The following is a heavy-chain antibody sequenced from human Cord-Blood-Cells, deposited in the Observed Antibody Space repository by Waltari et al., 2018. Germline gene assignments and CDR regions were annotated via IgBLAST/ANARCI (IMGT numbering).Heavy chain of an antibody. V-gene: IGHV4-34*01. CDR2: INHSGST. CDR1: GGSFSGYS. Sequence: QVQLQQWGAGLLKPSETLSLTCAVYGGSFSGYSWCWIRQPPGKGLEWIGEINHSGSTNYNPSLKSRVTISVDTSKNQFSLKLSSVTAADTAVYYCATRYSGSYYAFDIWGQGTMVTVSS. CDR3: ATRYSGSYYAFDI. D-gene: IGHD1-26*01. J-gene: IGHJ3*02.